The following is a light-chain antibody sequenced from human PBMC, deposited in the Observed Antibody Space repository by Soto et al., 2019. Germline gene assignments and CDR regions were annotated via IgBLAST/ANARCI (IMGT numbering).Light chain of an antibody. V-gene: IGLV2-18*02. CDR3: SSFTSSSTLI. J-gene: IGLJ2*01. Sequence: QSALTQPPSVSGSPGQSVTISCTGTSRDVGSYNRVSWYQQSPGTAPKVMIYEVSNRPSGVPDRFSGSKSGNTASLAISGLQAEDEADYYCSSFTSSSTLIFGGGTKLTVL. CDR2: EVS. CDR1: SRDVGSYNR.